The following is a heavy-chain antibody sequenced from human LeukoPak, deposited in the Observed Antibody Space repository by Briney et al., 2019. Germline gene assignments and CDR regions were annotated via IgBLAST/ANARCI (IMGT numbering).Heavy chain of an antibody. CDR1: GSIFTSYW. J-gene: IGHJ4*02. D-gene: IGHD2-21*02. CDR3: ARGSRHIVVVTAIRD. Sequence: GASLKISCKGSGSIFTSYWIGWVRQLPGKGLEWMGIIYPGDSDTRYSPSFQGQVTISADKSISTAYLQWSSLKASDTAMYYCARGSRHIVVVTAIRDWGQGTLVTVSS. V-gene: IGHV5-51*01. CDR2: IYPGDSDT.